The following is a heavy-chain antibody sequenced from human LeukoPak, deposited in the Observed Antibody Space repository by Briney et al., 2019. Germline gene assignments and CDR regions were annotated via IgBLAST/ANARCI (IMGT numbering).Heavy chain of an antibody. CDR3: ARVPDSSGYYYFDY. D-gene: IGHD3-22*01. CDR1: GYTFTGYY. V-gene: IGHV1-2*02. Sequence: ASVKVSCKASGYTFTGYYMHWVRQAPGQGLEWMGWINPNSGGTNYAQKFQGRGTMTRDTSISTAYMELSRLRSDDTAVYYCARVPDSSGYYYFDYWGQGTLVTVSS. CDR2: INPNSGGT. J-gene: IGHJ4*02.